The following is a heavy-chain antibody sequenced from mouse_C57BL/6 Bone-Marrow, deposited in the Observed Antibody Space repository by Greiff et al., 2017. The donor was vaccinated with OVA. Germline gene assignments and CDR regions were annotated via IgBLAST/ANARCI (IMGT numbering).Heavy chain of an antibody. Sequence: EVQVVESGGGLVKPGGSLKLSCAASGFTFSSYAMSWVRQTPEKRLEWVATISDGGSYTYYPDNVKGRFTISRDNAKNNLYLQMSHLKSEDTAMYYCAKLLRSLYWYFDVWGTGTTVTVSS. CDR2: ISDGGSYT. J-gene: IGHJ1*03. D-gene: IGHD1-1*01. V-gene: IGHV5-4*01. CDR3: AKLLRSLYWYFDV. CDR1: GFTFSSYA.